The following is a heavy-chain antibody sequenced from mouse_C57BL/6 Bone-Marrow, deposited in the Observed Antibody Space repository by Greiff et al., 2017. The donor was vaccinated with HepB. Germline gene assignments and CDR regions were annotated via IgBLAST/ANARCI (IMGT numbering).Heavy chain of an antibody. CDR1: GFTFSDYY. J-gene: IGHJ4*01. D-gene: IGHD2-3*01. Sequence: EVKVVESEGGLVQPGSSMKLSCTASGFTFSDYYMAWVRQVPEKGLEWVANINYDGSSTYYLDSLKSRFIISRDNAKNILYLQMSSLKSEDTATYYCAREGLGYYVTKGYYAMDYWGQGTSVTVSS. CDR2: INYDGSST. V-gene: IGHV5-16*01. CDR3: AREGLGYYVTKGYYAMDY.